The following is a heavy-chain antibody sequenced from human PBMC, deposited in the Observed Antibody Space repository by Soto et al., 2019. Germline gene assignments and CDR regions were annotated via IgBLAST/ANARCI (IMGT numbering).Heavy chain of an antibody. CDR2: IDPSDSYT. V-gene: IGHV5-10-1*01. D-gene: IGHD5-18*01. Sequence: GESLKISCKGSGYSFTSYWISWVRQMPGKGLEWMGRIDPSDSYTNYSPSFQGHVTISADKSISTAYLQWSSLKASDTAMYYCARRGYSYGLIFYYYYGMDVWGQGTTVTVSS. J-gene: IGHJ6*02. CDR1: GYSFTSYW. CDR3: ARRGYSYGLIFYYYYGMDV.